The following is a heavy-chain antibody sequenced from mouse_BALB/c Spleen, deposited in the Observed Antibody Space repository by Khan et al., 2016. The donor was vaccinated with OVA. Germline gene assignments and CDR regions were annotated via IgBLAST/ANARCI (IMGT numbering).Heavy chain of an antibody. CDR1: GYSITSDYA. Sequence: EVELVESGPGLVKPSQSLSLTCTVTGYSITSDYAWNWIRQFPGNKLEWMGYIKYSGSTSYNPSPKSRISITRDTSKNQFFLQLNSVTTEDTATYYCARSGTITTVVATDFDYWGQGTTLTVSS. CDR2: IKYSGST. V-gene: IGHV3-2*02. CDR3: ARSGTITTVVATDFDY. D-gene: IGHD1-1*01. J-gene: IGHJ2*01.